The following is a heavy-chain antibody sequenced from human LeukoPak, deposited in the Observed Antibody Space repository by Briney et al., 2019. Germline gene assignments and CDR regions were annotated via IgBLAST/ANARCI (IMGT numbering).Heavy chain of an antibody. J-gene: IGHJ5*02. Sequence: ASVKVSCKASGYTFTSYDINWVRQATGQGLEWMGWMNPNSGNTGYAQKFQGRVTITRNTSISTAYMELSSLRSEDTAVYYCARGRADKAGAYNWFDPWGQGTLVTVSS. D-gene: IGHD5-18*01. CDR2: MNPNSGNT. CDR3: ARGRADKAGAYNWFDP. CDR1: GYTFTSYD. V-gene: IGHV1-8*03.